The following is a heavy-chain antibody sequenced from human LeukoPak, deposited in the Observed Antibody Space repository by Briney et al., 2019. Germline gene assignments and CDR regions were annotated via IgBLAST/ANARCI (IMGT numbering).Heavy chain of an antibody. CDR3: AREGGYYDSSGAYYYYGMDV. V-gene: IGHV4-4*02. J-gene: IGHJ6*02. D-gene: IGHD3-22*01. CDR2: INHSGST. Sequence: SGTLSLTCAVSGGSIISSNWWSWIRQPPGKGLEWIGEINHSGSTNYNPSLKSRVTILVDTSKNQFSLKLSSVTAADTAVYYCAREGGYYDSSGAYYYYGMDVWGQGTTVTVSS. CDR1: GGSIISSNW.